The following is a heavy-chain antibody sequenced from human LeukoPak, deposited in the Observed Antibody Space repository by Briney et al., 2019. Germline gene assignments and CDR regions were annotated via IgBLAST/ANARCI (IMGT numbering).Heavy chain of an antibody. V-gene: IGHV3-74*01. CDR2: INTDGSST. J-gene: IGHJ4*02. Sequence: QPGGSLRLSCAASGFTFSSYWMHWVRQAPGKRLVWVSRINTDGSSTSYADSVKGRFTISRDNAKNTLYLQMNSLRAEDTAVYYCARGGYYDFWSGETFDYWGQGTLVTVSS. D-gene: IGHD3-3*01. CDR1: GFTFSSYW. CDR3: ARGGYYDFWSGETFDY.